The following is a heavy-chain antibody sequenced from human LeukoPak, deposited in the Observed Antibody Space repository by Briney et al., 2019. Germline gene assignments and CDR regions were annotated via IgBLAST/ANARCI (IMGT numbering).Heavy chain of an antibody. CDR3: ARSRRITMIVVVIGDAFDI. D-gene: IGHD3-22*01. V-gene: IGHV4-39*01. J-gene: IGHJ3*02. CDR1: GGSISSSIYY. Sequence: SETLSLTCIVSGGSISSSIYYWAWVRQPPGKGLEWIGTVFYNGATQYSPSLRSRVTISIDTSTNQFSLKLSSVTAADTAVYYCARSRRITMIVVVIGDAFDIWGQGTMVTVSS. CDR2: VFYNGAT.